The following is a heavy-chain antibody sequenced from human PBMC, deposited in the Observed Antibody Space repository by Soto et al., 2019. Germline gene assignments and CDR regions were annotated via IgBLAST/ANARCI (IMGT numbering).Heavy chain of an antibody. CDR3: VRAVALPAHPDT. V-gene: IGHV1-69*12. CDR1: GGTFSSYA. CDR2: IVPIVDTS. D-gene: IGHD2-15*01. Sequence: QVQLVQSGAEVRQPASSVKVSCKTSGGTFSSYAISWVRQAPGQGLEWMGGIVPIVDTSTYAQKFQGRVTITADEPTSTVYMELSSLSTDDTAVYYCVRAVALPAHPDTWAQGTLVPFSS. J-gene: IGHJ5*02.